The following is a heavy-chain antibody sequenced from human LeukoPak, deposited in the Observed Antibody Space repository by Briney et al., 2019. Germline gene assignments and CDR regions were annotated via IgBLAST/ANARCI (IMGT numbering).Heavy chain of an antibody. V-gene: IGHV3-23*01. CDR3: AKARGTDYGDYVIIDY. CDR2: ISGSGGDT. CDR1: GFSVSSNN. D-gene: IGHD4-17*01. J-gene: IGHJ4*02. Sequence: GGSLRLSCAASGFSVSSNNMSWVRQAPGKGLEWVSAISGSGGDTYYADSVKGRFTNSRDNSKSTLYLQLSSLRAKDTAVYYCAKARGTDYGDYVIIDYWGQGTLVTVSS.